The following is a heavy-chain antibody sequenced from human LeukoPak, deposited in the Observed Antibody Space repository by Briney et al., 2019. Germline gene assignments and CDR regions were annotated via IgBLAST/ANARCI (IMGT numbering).Heavy chain of an antibody. D-gene: IGHD1-7*01. J-gene: IGHJ5*02. CDR2: MYYSGST. Sequence: SETLSLTCTVSGGSISSSGYYWGWIRQPPGKGLEWIGSMYYSGSTNYNPSLKSRVTISVDTSKNQFSLKLSSVTAADTAVYYCARGRRNYDALRGRYNWFDPWGQGTLVTVSS. CDR3: ARGRRNYDALRGRYNWFDP. V-gene: IGHV4-39*07. CDR1: GGSISSSGYY.